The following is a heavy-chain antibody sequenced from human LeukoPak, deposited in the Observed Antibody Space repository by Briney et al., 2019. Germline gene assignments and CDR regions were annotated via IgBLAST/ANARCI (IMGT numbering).Heavy chain of an antibody. J-gene: IGHJ4*02. CDR1: GFTVSSNY. CDR2: ISYDGSNK. Sequence: GGSLRLSCAASGFTVSSNYMSWVRQAPGKGLEWVAVISYDGSNKYYADSVKGRFTISRDNSKNTLYLQMNSLRAEDTAVYYCANSQDFDYWGQGTLVTVSS. CDR3: ANSQDFDY. V-gene: IGHV3-30*18.